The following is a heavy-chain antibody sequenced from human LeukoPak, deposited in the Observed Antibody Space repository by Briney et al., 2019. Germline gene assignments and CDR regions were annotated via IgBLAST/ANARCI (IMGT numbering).Heavy chain of an antibody. CDR3: ANRYDILTGFDY. Sequence: PSETLSLTCAVYGGSFSGYYWSWIRHPPGKGLEWIGEINHSGSTNYNPSLKSRVTISVDTSKNQFSLKLSSVTAADTAVYYCANRYDILTGFDYWGQGTLVTVSS. CDR2: INHSGST. J-gene: IGHJ4*02. CDR1: GGSFSGYY. V-gene: IGHV4-34*01. D-gene: IGHD3-9*01.